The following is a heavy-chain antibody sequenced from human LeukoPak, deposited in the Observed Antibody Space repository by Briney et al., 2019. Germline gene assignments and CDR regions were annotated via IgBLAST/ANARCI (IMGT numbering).Heavy chain of an antibody. J-gene: IGHJ4*02. V-gene: IGHV3-7*01. CDR1: GFTFSSYW. Sequence: GGSLRLSCAASGFTFSSYWMSWVRQAPGKGLEWVANIKQDGSEKYYVDSVKGRFTISRDNAKNSPYLQMNSLRAEDTAVYYCASSGSYYASDYWGQGTLVTVSS. CDR3: ASSGSYYASDY. CDR2: IKQDGSEK. D-gene: IGHD1-26*01.